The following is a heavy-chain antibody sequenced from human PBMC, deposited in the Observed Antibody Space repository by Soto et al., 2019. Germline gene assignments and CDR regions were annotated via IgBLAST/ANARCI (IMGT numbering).Heavy chain of an antibody. Sequence: SETLSLTCTVSGGSISSGGYYWSWIRQHPGKGLEWIGYIYYSGSTYYNPSLKSRVTISVDTSKNQFSLKLSSVTAADTAVYYCARDQEAAGTRYFDYCGHGTLVTV. D-gene: IGHD1-7*01. J-gene: IGHJ4*01. V-gene: IGHV4-31*03. CDR1: GGSISSGGYY. CDR3: ARDQEAAGTRYFDY. CDR2: IYYSGST.